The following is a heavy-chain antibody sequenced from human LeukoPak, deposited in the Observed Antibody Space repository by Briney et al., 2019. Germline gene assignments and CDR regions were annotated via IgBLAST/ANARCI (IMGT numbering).Heavy chain of an antibody. CDR3: ARDRGYYVFDY. CDR1: GFTFSSYW. J-gene: IGHJ4*02. V-gene: IGHV3-7*01. CDR2: VKPDGSEK. D-gene: IGHD3-22*01. Sequence: GGSLRLSCAASGFTFSSYWMTWVRQAPGKGLEWVAHVKPDGSEKTYVDSVKGRFTISRDNAQNSLYLQMNSLRAEDTAVYYCARDRGYYVFDYWGQGTLVTVSS.